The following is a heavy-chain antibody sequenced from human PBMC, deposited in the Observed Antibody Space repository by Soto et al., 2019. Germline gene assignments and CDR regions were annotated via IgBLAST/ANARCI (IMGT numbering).Heavy chain of an antibody. D-gene: IGHD3-9*01. CDR2: ISWNSGSI. CDR1: GFTFDDYA. Sequence: EVQLVESGGGLVQPGRSLRLSCAASGFTFDDYAMHWVRQAPGKGLEWVSGISWNSGSIGYADSVKGRFTISRDNAKNSLYLQMNSLRAEDTAWYYCAKSADFDWSYAYCDYWGQGTLVTVSS. V-gene: IGHV3-9*01. CDR3: AKSADFDWSYAYCDY. J-gene: IGHJ4*02.